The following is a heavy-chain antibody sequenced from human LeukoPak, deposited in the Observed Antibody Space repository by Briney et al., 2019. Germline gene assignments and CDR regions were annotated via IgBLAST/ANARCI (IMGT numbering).Heavy chain of an antibody. Sequence: GGSLRLSCAASGFTFSSYWMHWVRQAPGKGLVWVSRINSDGSSTSYADSVKGRFTISRDNAKNTLYLQMNSLRAEDTPVYYCARGGGIVGATYYYYYMDVWGKGTTVTVSS. CDR3: ARGGGIVGATYYYYYMDV. D-gene: IGHD1-26*01. CDR1: GFTFSSYW. V-gene: IGHV3-74*01. CDR2: INSDGSST. J-gene: IGHJ6*03.